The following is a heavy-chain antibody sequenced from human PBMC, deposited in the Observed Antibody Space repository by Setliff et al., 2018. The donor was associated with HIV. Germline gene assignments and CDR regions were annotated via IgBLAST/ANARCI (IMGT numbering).Heavy chain of an antibody. J-gene: IGHJ2*01. CDR1: GDSIGDYY. CDR2: VHASAYS. V-gene: IGHV4-4*07. D-gene: IGHD3-10*01. Sequence: PSETLSLTCTVSGDSIGDYYWNWIRQPAGKGLEWIGRVHASAYSNYNPSLKSRVTMSVDTSQNQFSLKLRSVNAADTAVYYCARDWVTRSNYYGSGSPWYFDFWGRGILVTVSS. CDR3: ARDWVTRSNYYGSGSPWYFDF.